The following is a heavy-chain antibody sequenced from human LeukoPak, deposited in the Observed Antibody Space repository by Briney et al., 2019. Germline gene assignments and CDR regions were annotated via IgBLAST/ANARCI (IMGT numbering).Heavy chain of an antibody. CDR2: IYHSGST. CDR1: GYSISSGYY. CDR3: ARSRVRSYILTGSWFDP. J-gene: IGHJ5*02. V-gene: IGHV4-38-2*02. D-gene: IGHD3-9*01. Sequence: TSETLSLTCTVSGYSISSGYYWGWIRQPPGKGLEWIGSIYHSGSTYYNPSLKSRVTISVDTSKNQFSLKLSSVTAADTAVYYCARSRVRSYILTGSWFDPWGQGTLVTVSS.